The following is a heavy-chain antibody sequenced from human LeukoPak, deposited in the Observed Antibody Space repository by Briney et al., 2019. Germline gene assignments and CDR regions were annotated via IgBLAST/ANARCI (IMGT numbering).Heavy chain of an antibody. CDR3: ARDVGGHDFWSGPSWFDS. J-gene: IGHJ5*01. D-gene: IGHD3-3*01. CDR1: GGSISGTSYY. Sequence: SETLSLTCTVSGGSISGTSYYWGWIRQPPGKGLEWIGSIYYSGSTYYSPSLRSRVTISVDTSKNQFSLKLSSVTAADTAVYYCARDVGGHDFWSGPSWFDSWGQGTLVTVSS. CDR2: IYYSGST. V-gene: IGHV4-39*07.